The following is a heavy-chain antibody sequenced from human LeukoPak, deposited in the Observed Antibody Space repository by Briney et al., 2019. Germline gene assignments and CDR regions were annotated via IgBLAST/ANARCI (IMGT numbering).Heavy chain of an antibody. V-gene: IGHV1-18*01. J-gene: IGHJ6*02. CDR2: ISAYNGNT. D-gene: IGHD6-19*01. CDR3: AREPGGSGYSSGWVYGMDV. CDR1: GYTFTSYG. Sequence: ASVKVSCKASGYTFTSYGISWVRQAPGQGLEWMGWISAYNGNTNYAQKLRGRVTMTTDTSTSTAYMELRSLRSDDTAVYYCAREPGGSGYSSGWVYGMDVWGQGTTVTVSS.